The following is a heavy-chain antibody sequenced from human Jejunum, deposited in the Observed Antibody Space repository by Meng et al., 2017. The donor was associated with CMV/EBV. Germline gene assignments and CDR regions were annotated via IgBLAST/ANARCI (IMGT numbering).Heavy chain of an antibody. CDR3: VRVQTRQLAEAFDY. D-gene: IGHD1-1*01. CDR1: GLPFSSYY. V-gene: IGHV3-48*03. J-gene: IGHJ4*02. CDR2: ISSTGHTI. Sequence: GLPFSSYYMCWVRQGPGKGLEWVSYISSTGHTIYYADSVKGRFTISRDIPKNSLYLQMNSLRAEDTAVYYCVRVQTRQLAEAFDYWGQGTLVTVSS.